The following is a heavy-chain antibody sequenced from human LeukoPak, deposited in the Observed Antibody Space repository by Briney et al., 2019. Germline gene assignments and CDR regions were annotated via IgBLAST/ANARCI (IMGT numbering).Heavy chain of an antibody. D-gene: IGHD3-10*01. Sequence: PGGSLRLSCAASGFTFSRYTMNWVRQAPGKGLVWVSRINTDGKTTTYADSVKGRFTISRDNAKNTLYLQMNSLRAEDTAVYYCAKDKGYGSGSYFRFDPWGQGTLVTVSS. CDR1: GFTFSRYT. V-gene: IGHV3-74*01. J-gene: IGHJ5*02. CDR2: INTDGKTT. CDR3: AKDKGYGSGSYFRFDP.